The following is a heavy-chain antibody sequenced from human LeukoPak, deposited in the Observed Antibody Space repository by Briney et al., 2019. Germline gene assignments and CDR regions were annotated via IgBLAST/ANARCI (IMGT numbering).Heavy chain of an antibody. Sequence: GASVKVSCKASGYTFSGYYMHWVRQAPGQGLESMGWIKSNSGARNYAPKFQGRVTFSRDNSISTAYMELSSLRSDDTAIYYCARGRGGATTGFDHWGQGTLVTVSS. D-gene: IGHD1-26*01. CDR3: ARGRGGATTGFDH. CDR2: IKSNSGAR. V-gene: IGHV1-2*02. J-gene: IGHJ4*02. CDR1: GYTFSGYY.